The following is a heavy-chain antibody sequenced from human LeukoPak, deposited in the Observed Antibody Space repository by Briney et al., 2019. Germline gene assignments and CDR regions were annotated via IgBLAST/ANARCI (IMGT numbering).Heavy chain of an antibody. CDR3: ASSGCSGGSCYSFDY. Sequence: IIPIFGTANYAQKFQRRVTITTDESTSTAYMELSSLRSEDTAVYYCASSGCSGGSCYSFDYWGQGTLVTVSS. V-gene: IGHV1-69*05. J-gene: IGHJ4*02. CDR2: IIPIFGTA. D-gene: IGHD2-15*01.